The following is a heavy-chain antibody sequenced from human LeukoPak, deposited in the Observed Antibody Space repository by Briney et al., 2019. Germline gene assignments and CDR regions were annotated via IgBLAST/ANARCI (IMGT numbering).Heavy chain of an antibody. CDR1: EFIFSRYW. CDR2: IKEDGSEK. CDR3: ARVGRAMTAAGFGAFDI. J-gene: IGHJ3*02. V-gene: IGHV3-7*03. D-gene: IGHD6-13*01. Sequence: PGGSLRLSCAASEFIFSRYWMTWVRQAPGKGLEYVANIKEDGSEKYYAGSVKGRFTISRDNAKNTLYLQMNSLRAEDTAVYYCARVGRAMTAAGFGAFDIWGQGTMVTVSS.